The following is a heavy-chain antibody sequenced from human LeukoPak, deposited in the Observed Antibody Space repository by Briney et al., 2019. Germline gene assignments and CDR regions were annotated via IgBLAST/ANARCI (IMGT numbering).Heavy chain of an antibody. V-gene: IGHV3-11*01. D-gene: IGHD3-9*01. Sequence: PGGSPRLSCAASGFNFSDNYMSWVRQAPGKGLEWVSYISSSGSSIYYADSVKGRFTISRDNAKNSLYLQMNSLRAEDTAVYYCAREYLWYDILTGYPWPHFDLWGRGTLVTVSS. CDR3: AREYLWYDILTGYPWPHFDL. CDR1: GFNFSDNY. J-gene: IGHJ2*01. CDR2: ISSSGSSI.